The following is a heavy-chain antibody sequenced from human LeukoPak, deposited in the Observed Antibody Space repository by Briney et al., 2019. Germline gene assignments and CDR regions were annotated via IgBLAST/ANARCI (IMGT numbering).Heavy chain of an antibody. CDR3: TRDYSSSWYGAYFDY. CDR2: IKSKTDGGTT. Sequence: GGSLRLSCAASGFTFSNAWMSWVRQAPGKGLEWVGRIKSKTDGGTTEYAASVKGRFTISRDDSKSIAYLQMNSLKTEDTAVYYCTRDYSSSWYGAYFDYWGQGTLVTVSS. J-gene: IGHJ4*02. D-gene: IGHD6-13*01. CDR1: GFTFSNAW. V-gene: IGHV3-15*01.